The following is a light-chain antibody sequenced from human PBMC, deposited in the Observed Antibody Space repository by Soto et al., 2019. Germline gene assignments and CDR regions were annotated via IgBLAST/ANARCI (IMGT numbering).Light chain of an antibody. J-gene: IGLJ2*01. V-gene: IGLV2-8*01. Sequence: QSVLTQPPSASGSPGQSVTISCTGTSSDVGGYDYVSWYQQYPGKAPKLIIYDVYERPSGVPERFSGSKSGNTASLTVSALQDDDEADYFCSSYAGSNNFVVFGGGTKVTVL. CDR3: SSYAGSNNFVV. CDR1: SSDVGGYDY. CDR2: DVY.